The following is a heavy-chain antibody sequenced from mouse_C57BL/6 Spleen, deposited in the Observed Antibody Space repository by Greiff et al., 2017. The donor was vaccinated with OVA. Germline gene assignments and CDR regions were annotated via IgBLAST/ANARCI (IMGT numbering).Heavy chain of an antibody. J-gene: IGHJ4*01. CDR1: GYTFTSYG. V-gene: IGHV1-81*01. CDR3: ARRGTTVVLDY. Sequence: QVQLKQSGAELARPGASVKLSCKASGYTFTSYGISWVKQRTGQGLEWIGEIYPRSGNTYYNEKFRGKATLTADKSSSTAYMELRSLTSEDSAVYFCARRGTTVVLDYWGQGTSVTVSS. D-gene: IGHD1-1*01. CDR2: IYPRSGNT.